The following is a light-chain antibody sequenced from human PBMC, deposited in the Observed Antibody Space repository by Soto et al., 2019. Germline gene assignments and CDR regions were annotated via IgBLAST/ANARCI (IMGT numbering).Light chain of an antibody. CDR3: SSYAGSNIVV. CDR2: EVT. Sequence: QSALTQPPSASGSPGQSVTISCTGTSSDVGGYNYVSWYQHHPGKAPKLMLYEVTQRPSGVPDRFSGSKSGNTASLTVSGLQAEDEADYYCSSYAGSNIVVFGGGTQLTVL. J-gene: IGLJ2*01. V-gene: IGLV2-8*01. CDR1: SSDVGGYNY.